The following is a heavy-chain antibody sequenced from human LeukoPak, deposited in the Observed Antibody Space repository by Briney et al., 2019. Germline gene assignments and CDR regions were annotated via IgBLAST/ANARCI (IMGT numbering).Heavy chain of an antibody. CDR1: GFTFSSYW. D-gene: IGHD1-1*01. V-gene: IGHV3-7*03. CDR3: AKDPTTGTTPNWFDP. Sequence: PGGSLRLSCAASGFTFSSYWMSWVRQAPGKGLEWVANIKQDGSEKYYVDSVKGRFTISRDNAKNSLYLQMNSLRAEDTAVYYCAKDPTTGTTPNWFDPWGQGTLVTVSS. J-gene: IGHJ5*02. CDR2: IKQDGSEK.